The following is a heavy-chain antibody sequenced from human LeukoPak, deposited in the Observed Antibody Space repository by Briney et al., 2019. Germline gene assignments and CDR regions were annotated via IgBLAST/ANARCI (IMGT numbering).Heavy chain of an antibody. V-gene: IGHV1-69*04. CDR3: ARARSSGWSQKWFDP. CDR1: GGTFSSYA. Sequence: SVKVSCKASGGTFSSYAISWVRQAPGQGLEWMGRIIPILGIANYAQKFQGRVTITADKSTSTAYMELSSLRSEDTAVYYCARARSSGWSQKWFDPWGQGTLVTVSS. CDR2: IIPILGIA. J-gene: IGHJ5*02. D-gene: IGHD6-19*01.